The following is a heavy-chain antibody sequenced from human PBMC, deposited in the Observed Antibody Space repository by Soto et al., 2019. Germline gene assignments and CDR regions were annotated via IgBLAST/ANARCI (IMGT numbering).Heavy chain of an antibody. CDR1: GGSFSGDY. CDR3: ARGSQAGRFGY. D-gene: IGHD6-13*01. Sequence: SETLSLTCAVYGGSFSGDYWSWIRQPPGKGLEWIGEINHSGSTNYNPSLKSRVTISVDTSKNQFSLKLSSVTAADTAVYYCARGSQAGRFGYWGQGTLVTVSS. CDR2: INHSGST. J-gene: IGHJ4*02. V-gene: IGHV4-34*01.